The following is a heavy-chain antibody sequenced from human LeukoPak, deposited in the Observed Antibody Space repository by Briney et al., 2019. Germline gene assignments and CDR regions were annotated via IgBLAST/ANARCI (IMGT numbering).Heavy chain of an antibody. D-gene: IGHD1-14*01. CDR3: ASGPEGIKRY. V-gene: IGHV4-34*01. CDR2: INHSGST. CDR1: GGSISSSYS. J-gene: IGHJ4*02. Sequence: NSSETLSLTCTVSGGSISSSYSWGWIRQPPGKGLEWIGEINHSGSTNYNPSLKSRVTISVDTSKNQFSLKLSSVTAADTAVYYCASGPEGIKRYWGQGTLVTVSS.